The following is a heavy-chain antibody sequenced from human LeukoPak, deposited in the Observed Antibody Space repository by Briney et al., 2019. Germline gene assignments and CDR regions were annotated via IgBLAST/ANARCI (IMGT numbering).Heavy chain of an antibody. CDR2: IHYSGST. D-gene: IGHD6-19*01. CDR1: GGSISHYY. CDR3: ARGGWSHDY. J-gene: IGHJ4*02. V-gene: IGHV4-59*01. Sequence: SETLSLTCSVSGGSISHYYWSWIRQPPGKGLEWIGYIHYSGSTNYNSSLTSRVTISVDTSKNQFSLKLTSVSAADTAVYYCARGGWSHDYWGQGTLVTVSS.